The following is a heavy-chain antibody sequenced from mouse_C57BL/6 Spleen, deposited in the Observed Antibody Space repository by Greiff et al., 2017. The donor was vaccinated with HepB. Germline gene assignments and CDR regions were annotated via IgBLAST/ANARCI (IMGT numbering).Heavy chain of an antibody. CDR1: GFTFSSYG. V-gene: IGHV5-6*01. CDR2: ISSGGSYT. Sequence: EVQLVESGGDLVKPGGSLKLSCAASGFTFSSYGMSWVRQTPDKRLEWVATISSGGSYTYYPDSVKGRFTISRDNAKNTLYLQMSSLKSEDTAMYYCARPITTVVAPPFAYWGQGTLVTVSA. D-gene: IGHD1-1*01. CDR3: ARPITTVVAPPFAY. J-gene: IGHJ3*01.